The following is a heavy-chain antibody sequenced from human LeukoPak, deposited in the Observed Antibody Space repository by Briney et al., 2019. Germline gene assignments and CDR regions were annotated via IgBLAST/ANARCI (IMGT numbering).Heavy chain of an antibody. CDR3: ARGLPYYYDSSGPFDY. D-gene: IGHD3-22*01. CDR1: GFTFSSYG. CDR2: IYSGGST. Sequence: PGRSLRLSCAASGFTFSSYGMHWVRQAPGKGLEWVSVIYSGGSTYYADSVKGRFTISRDNSKNTLYLQMNSLRAEDTAVYYCARGLPYYYDSSGPFDYWGQGTLVTVSS. J-gene: IGHJ4*02. V-gene: IGHV3-NL1*01.